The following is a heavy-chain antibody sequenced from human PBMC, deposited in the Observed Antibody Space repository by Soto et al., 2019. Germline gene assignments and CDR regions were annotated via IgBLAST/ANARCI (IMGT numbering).Heavy chain of an antibody. CDR3: ARGFNWGTWYYYYGMDV. Sequence: EVQLVESGGGLIQPGGSLRLSCAASGFTVSSNYMSWVRQAPGKGLEWVSVIYSGGSTYYADSVKGRFTISRDNSKNTLYLQMNSLRAEDTAVYYCARGFNWGTWYYYYGMDVWGQGTTVTVSS. CDR1: GFTVSSNY. D-gene: IGHD7-27*01. J-gene: IGHJ6*02. CDR2: IYSGGST. V-gene: IGHV3-53*01.